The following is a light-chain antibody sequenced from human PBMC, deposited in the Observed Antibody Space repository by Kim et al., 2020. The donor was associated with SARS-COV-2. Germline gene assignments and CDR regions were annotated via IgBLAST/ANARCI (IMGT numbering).Light chain of an antibody. V-gene: IGLV2-18*02. CDR2: EVS. Sequence: GQSDTISCTGTSSDVGSYNRVSWYQLPPGTAPKLMIYEVSNPPSGVPDRFSGSKSGNTASLTISGLQAEDEADYYCSSYTTSTSYVFGTGTKVTVL. J-gene: IGLJ1*01. CDR3: SSYTTSTSYV. CDR1: SSDVGSYNR.